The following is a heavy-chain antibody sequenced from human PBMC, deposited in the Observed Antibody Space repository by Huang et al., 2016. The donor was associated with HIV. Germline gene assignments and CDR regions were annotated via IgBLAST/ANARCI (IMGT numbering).Heavy chain of an antibody. D-gene: IGHD3-16*01. Sequence: QVQLEQSGPAVRKPGSSVKVSCQASGVSFIDQIISWVRQSPGQRFEWRGVIIPLFVAPADAQEFKGRVTMTADESTATSYMERNSLTSEDTAVYYCAMSLRYQYDSRSYWGRYFDYWGQGTLVTVSS. J-gene: IGHJ4*02. CDR1: GVSFIDQI. CDR2: IIPLFVAP. CDR3: AMSLRYQYDSRSYWGRYFDY. V-gene: IGHV1-69*01.